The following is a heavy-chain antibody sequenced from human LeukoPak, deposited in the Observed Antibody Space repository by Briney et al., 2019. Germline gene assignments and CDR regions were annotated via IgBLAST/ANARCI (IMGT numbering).Heavy chain of an antibody. CDR3: ARMRYYYDSRGFY. Sequence: SGALSLTCTVSGGSISSSSYYWGWIRQPPGKGLEWIGSISYSGSTYYNPSLKRRVTISVDTSKNQFSLKLSSVTAADTAVFYCARMRYYYDSRGFYWGQGTLATVSS. V-gene: IGHV4-39*07. J-gene: IGHJ4*02. CDR2: ISYSGST. D-gene: IGHD3-22*01. CDR1: GGSISSSSYY.